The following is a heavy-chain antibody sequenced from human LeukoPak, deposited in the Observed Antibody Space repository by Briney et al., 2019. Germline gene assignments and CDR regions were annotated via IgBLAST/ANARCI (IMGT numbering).Heavy chain of an antibody. V-gene: IGHV3-11*04. CDR3: VTERAGAFEI. J-gene: IGHJ3*02. CDR1: GFTFSDYF. Sequence: GGSLRLSCVASGFTFSDYFMSWIRQAPGKGLEWLSFINSAGDNIYYADSVKGRFTISRDNAKKTLYLEMNSLRMEDTAIYYCVTERAGAFEIWGQGTMVTVSS. CDR2: INSAGDNI.